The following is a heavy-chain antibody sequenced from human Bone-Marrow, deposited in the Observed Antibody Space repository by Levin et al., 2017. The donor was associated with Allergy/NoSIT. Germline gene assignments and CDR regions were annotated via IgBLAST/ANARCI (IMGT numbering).Heavy chain of an antibody. CDR1: GFNFGRSW. CDR2: IKDEGSEK. CDR3: ARDPAGGTWGAFDI. V-gene: IGHV3-7*01. D-gene: IGHD3-16*01. Sequence: LSLTCAASGFNFGRSWMSWVRQSPERGLEWVATIKDEGSEKYYADSVKGRFTVTRDNADNLLYLQANRLRVADTAIYYCARDPAGGTWGAFDIWGQGTVVTVSS. J-gene: IGHJ3*02.